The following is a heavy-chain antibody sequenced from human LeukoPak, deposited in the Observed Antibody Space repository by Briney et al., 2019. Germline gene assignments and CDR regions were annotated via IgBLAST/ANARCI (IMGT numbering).Heavy chain of an antibody. CDR2: INQDGSGK. CDR1: GFTSRSYW. Sequence: GGSLRLSCAASGFTSRSYWMSWVRQAPGKGLEWVANINQDGSGKHYVDSVKGRFTISRDNAKNSLYLQMNSLRAEDTAVYFCAKASIAGAIGVLDYWGQGALVTVSS. D-gene: IGHD1-26*01. CDR3: AKASIAGAIGVLDY. V-gene: IGHV3-7*01. J-gene: IGHJ4*02.